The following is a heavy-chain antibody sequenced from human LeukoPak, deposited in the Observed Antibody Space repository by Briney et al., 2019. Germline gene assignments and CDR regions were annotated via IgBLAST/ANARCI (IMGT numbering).Heavy chain of an antibody. Sequence: PGGSLRLSCAASGFSFNNYEMNWVRQAPGKGLEWVSCITVGGTKYYADSVKGRFTISRDNAKNSLFLQMNSLRAEDTAVYYCARDYGYALGSGTYYYGMDVWAKGTTVTVSS. CDR3: ARDYGYALGSGTYYYGMDV. D-gene: IGHD3-16*01. CDR2: ITVGGTK. CDR1: GFSFNNYE. J-gene: IGHJ6*04. V-gene: IGHV3-48*03.